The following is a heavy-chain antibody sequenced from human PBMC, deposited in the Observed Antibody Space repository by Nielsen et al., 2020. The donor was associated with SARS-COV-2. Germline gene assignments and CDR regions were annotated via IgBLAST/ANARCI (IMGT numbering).Heavy chain of an antibody. V-gene: IGHV4-34*09. CDR2: INHSGST. Sequence: LRLSCAVYGGSFSGYYWSWIRQPPGKGLEWIGEINHSGSTNYNPSLKSRVTISVDTSKNQFSLKLSSVTAADTAVYYCARRDEDWFDPWGQGTLVTVSS. CDR3: ARRDEDWFDP. J-gene: IGHJ5*02. CDR1: GGSFSGYY.